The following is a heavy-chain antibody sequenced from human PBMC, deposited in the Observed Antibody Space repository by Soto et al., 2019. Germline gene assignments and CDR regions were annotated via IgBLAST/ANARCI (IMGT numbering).Heavy chain of an antibody. Sequence: VKVSCKASGGTFSSYAISWVRQAPGQGLEWMGGIIPTFGTANYAQKFQGRVTITADKSTSTAYMELSSLRSEDTAVYYCASYYYDSSGLWAPFDYWGQGTLVTVSS. J-gene: IGHJ4*02. D-gene: IGHD3-22*01. CDR3: ASYYYDSSGLWAPFDY. CDR1: GGTFSSYA. V-gene: IGHV1-69*06. CDR2: IIPTFGTA.